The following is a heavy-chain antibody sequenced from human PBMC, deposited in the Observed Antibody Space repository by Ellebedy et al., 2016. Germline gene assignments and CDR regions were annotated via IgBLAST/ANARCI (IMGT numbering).Heavy chain of an antibody. CDR3: ARGWASMVRGVSPYY. Sequence: SETLSLTXTVSGGSISSSSYYWSWIRQPPGKGLEWIGEINHSGSTNYNPSLKSRVTISVDTSKNQFSLKLSSVTAADTAVYYCARGWASMVRGVSPYYWGQGTLVTVSS. V-gene: IGHV4-39*07. D-gene: IGHD3-10*01. J-gene: IGHJ4*02. CDR1: GGSISSSSYY. CDR2: INHSGST.